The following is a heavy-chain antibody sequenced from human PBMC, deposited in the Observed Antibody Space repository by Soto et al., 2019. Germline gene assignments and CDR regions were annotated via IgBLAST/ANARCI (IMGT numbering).Heavy chain of an antibody. Sequence: QVQLVESGGGVVQPGRSLRLSCAASGFTFSSYGMHWVRQAPGKGLEWVAVISYDGSNKYYADSVKGRFTISRDNSKNTLYLQMNSLRAEDTAVYYCAKRDGAYVIYWFDPWGQGTLVTVSS. CDR3: AKRDGAYVIYWFDP. D-gene: IGHD4-17*01. CDR2: ISYDGSNK. J-gene: IGHJ5*02. V-gene: IGHV3-30*18. CDR1: GFTFSSYG.